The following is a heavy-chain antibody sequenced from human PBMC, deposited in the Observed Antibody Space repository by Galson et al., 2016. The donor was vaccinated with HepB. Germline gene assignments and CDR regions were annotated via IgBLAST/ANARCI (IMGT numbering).Heavy chain of an antibody. V-gene: IGHV3-13*01. Sequence: SLRLSCAASGFSFKNYDMHWVRQTTGKGLEWVSTIDAAGATYYLGSVKGRFAISRENAEHSLYLQMNSLRAEDTAIYYCARAYYDFVYGMDVWCQGTTVTVSS. D-gene: IGHD3-3*01. CDR3: ARAYYDFVYGMDV. CDR1: GFSFKNYD. CDR2: IDAAGAT. J-gene: IGHJ6*02.